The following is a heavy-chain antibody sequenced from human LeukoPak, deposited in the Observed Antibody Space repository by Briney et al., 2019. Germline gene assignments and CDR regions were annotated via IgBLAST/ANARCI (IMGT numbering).Heavy chain of an antibody. Sequence: SETLSLTCAVSSYSISSGSYWGWIRQSPGKGLEWVGIIFNSGNSYYNPSLKSRLTMSVDTSKNQFSLKLTSVTAADTALYYCARVTYVDDMLYQYFDYWGQGILVTVSA. J-gene: IGHJ4*02. CDR1: SYSISSGSY. CDR3: ARVTYVDDMLYQYFDY. D-gene: IGHD4-17*01. V-gene: IGHV4-38-2*01. CDR2: IFNSGNS.